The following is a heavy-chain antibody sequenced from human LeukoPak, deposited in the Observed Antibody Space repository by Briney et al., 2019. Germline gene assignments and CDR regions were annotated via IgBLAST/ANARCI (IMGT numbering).Heavy chain of an antibody. CDR3: ARGPYDFWSGYYTENYFDY. CDR1: GYTFTSYD. CDR2: MNPNSGNT. J-gene: IGHJ4*02. V-gene: IGHV1-8*01. Sequence: ASVKVSCKASGYTFTSYDINWVRQATGQGLEWMGWMNPNSGNTGYAQKFQGRVTMTRNTSISTAYMELSSLRSEDTAAYYCARGPYDFWSGYYTENYFDYWGQGTLVTVSS. D-gene: IGHD3-3*01.